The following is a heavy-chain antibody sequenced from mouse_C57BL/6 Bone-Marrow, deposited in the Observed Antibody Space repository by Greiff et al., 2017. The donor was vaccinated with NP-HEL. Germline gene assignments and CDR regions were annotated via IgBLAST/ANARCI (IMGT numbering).Heavy chain of an antibody. CDR3: ARNYYGSSQVPYFDV. V-gene: IGHV2-9-1*01. CDR2: IWTGGGT. CDR1: GFSLTSYA. J-gene: IGHJ1*03. D-gene: IGHD1-1*01. Sequence: VQLQQSGPGLVAPSQSLSITCTVSGFSLTSYAISWVRQPPGKGLEWLGVIWTGGGTNYNSAIKSRLSISKDNSKSQVFLKMNSLQTDDTARYYCARNYYGSSQVPYFDVWGTGTTVTVSS.